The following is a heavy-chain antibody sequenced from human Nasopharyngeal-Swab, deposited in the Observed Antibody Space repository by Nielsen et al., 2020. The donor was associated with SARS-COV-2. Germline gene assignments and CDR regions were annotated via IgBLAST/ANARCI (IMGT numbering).Heavy chain of an antibody. Sequence: WIRQPPGKGLEWIGSIYYSGSTYYNPSLKSRGTISVDTSKKQFSLKLSSVTAADTAVYYCARDGRNGYCSSTSCYFVYYFDYWGQGTLVTVSS. CDR3: ARDGRNGYCSSTSCYFVYYFDY. D-gene: IGHD2-2*01. J-gene: IGHJ4*02. CDR2: IYYSGST. V-gene: IGHV4-39*07.